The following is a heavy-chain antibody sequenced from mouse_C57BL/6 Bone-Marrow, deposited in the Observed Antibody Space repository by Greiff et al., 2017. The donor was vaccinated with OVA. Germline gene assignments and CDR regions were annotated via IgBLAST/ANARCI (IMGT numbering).Heavy chain of an antibody. D-gene: IGHD2-3*01. Sequence: QVQLQQSGAELARPGASVKLSCKASGYTFTSYGISWVKQRPGQGLEWIGKIYPRSGNTYYNEKFKGKATLTADKSSSTAYMELSSLTSEDSAVYFCARWGYYRAMDYWGQGTSVTVSS. CDR1: GYTFTSYG. V-gene: IGHV1-81*01. CDR2: IYPRSGNT. J-gene: IGHJ4*01. CDR3: ARWGYYRAMDY.